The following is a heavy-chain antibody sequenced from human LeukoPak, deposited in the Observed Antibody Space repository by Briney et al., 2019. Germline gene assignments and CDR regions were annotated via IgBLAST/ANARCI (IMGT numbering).Heavy chain of an antibody. J-gene: IGHJ4*02. V-gene: IGHV1-8*01. CDR2: MNPNSGNT. CDR1: GYTFTSYD. CDR3: ARGQNVLRFLEWLSRRYYSDY. Sequence: ASVKVSCKASGYTFTSYDINWVRQATGQGLEWMGWMNPNSGNTGYAQKFQGRVTMTRNTSISTAYMELSSLRSEDTAVYYCARGQNVLRFLEWLSRRYYSDYWGQGTLVTVSS. D-gene: IGHD3-3*01.